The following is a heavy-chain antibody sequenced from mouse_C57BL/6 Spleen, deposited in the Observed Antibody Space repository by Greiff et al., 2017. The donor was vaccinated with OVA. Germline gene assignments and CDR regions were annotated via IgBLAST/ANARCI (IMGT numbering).Heavy chain of an antibody. CDR1: GYSFTDYN. V-gene: IGHV1-39*01. D-gene: IGHD2-4*01. CDR2: SNPNYGTT. J-gene: IGHJ4*01. Sequence: VQLKESGPELVKPGASVKISCKASGYSFTDYNLNWVKQSNGKSLEWIGVSNPNYGTTSYNQKFKGKATLTVDQSSSTAYMQLNSLTSEDSAVYYCARSGDYDVEAMDYWGQGTSVTVSS. CDR3: ARSGDYDVEAMDY.